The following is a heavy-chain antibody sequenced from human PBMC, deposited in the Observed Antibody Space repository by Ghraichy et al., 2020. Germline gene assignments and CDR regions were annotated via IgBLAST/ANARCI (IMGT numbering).Heavy chain of an antibody. V-gene: IGHV4-4*08. J-gene: IGHJ4*02. CDR3: ASFIRGFGNSRDHN. D-gene: IGHD3-10*01. Sequence: SETLSLTCNVSGASIRDYYWSWIRQPPGKGLEWIGSMYSSGSTNYNPPLRSRVTISGDTSKNQFSLKLSSVTAADTAVYFCASFIRGFGNSRDHNWGQGTLVTVSS. CDR1: GASIRDYY. CDR2: MYSSGST.